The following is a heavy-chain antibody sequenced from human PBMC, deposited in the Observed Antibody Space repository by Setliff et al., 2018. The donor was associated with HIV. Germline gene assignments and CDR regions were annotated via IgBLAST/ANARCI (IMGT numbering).Heavy chain of an antibody. J-gene: IGHJ1*01. CDR2: ISPYNGHT. D-gene: IGHD3-16*02. V-gene: IGHV1-18*01. Sequence: ASVKVSCKASGYTFTTYDITWVRQAPGQGLEWLGWISPYNGHTNFAQKFQGRVTMTTDTATSKAYMEVRSLSSVTAADTAVYYCARASRKLTDSDYVWGSYRGPAEYFQHWGQGTLVTVSS. CDR1: GYTFTTYD. CDR3: ARASRKLTDSDYVWGSYRGPAEYFQH.